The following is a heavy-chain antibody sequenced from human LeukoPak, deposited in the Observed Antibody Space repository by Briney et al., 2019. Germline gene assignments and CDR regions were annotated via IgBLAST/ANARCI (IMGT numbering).Heavy chain of an antibody. CDR1: GFTFSNYG. J-gene: IGHJ4*02. CDR3: AKASVWTMVRVVSYFDD. Sequence: PGGSLRLSCAASGFTFSNYGMTWARQAPGKGLEWVSGISGSGDNTWYADSVKGRFTISRDNSKKTLYLQMHSLRAEDTAVYYCAKASVWTMVRVVSYFDDWGQGIQVTVSS. D-gene: IGHD3-10*01. CDR2: ISGSGDNT. V-gene: IGHV3-23*01.